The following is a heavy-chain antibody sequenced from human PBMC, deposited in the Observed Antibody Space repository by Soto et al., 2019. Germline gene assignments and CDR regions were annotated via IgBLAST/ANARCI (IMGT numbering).Heavy chain of an antibody. Sequence: GSLRLSCAASGFTFSSYAMSWVRQAPGKGLEWVSAISGSGGSTYYADPVKGRFTISRDNSKNTLYLQMNSLRAEDTAVYYCAKKNIEWSPFDYWGQGTLVTVSS. D-gene: IGHD3-3*01. CDR2: ISGSGGST. J-gene: IGHJ4*02. CDR1: GFTFSSYA. CDR3: AKKNIEWSPFDY. V-gene: IGHV3-23*01.